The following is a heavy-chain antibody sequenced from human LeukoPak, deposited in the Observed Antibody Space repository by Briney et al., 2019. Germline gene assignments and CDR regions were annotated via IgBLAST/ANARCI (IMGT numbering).Heavy chain of an antibody. CDR1: GGSFSGYY. CDR3: ARGRSEDYGVVGPWFDP. Sequence: SETLSLTCAVYGGSFSGYYWSWLRQPPGKGLEWIGEINHGGSTNYNPSLKSRVTISVDTSKNQFSLKLSSVTDADTAVYYCARGRSEDYGVVGPWFDPWGGETLVTVSS. V-gene: IGHV4-34*01. J-gene: IGHJ5*02. D-gene: IGHD4-17*01. CDR2: INHGGST.